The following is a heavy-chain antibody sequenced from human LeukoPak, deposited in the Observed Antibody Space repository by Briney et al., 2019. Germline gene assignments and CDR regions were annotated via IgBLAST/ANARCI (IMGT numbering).Heavy chain of an antibody. CDR3: ARPGDSDAFDI. J-gene: IGHJ3*02. CDR2: ISSSSSYI. CDR1: GFTFSSYS. Sequence: GGALRVSCAASGFTFSSYSMNWVRQAPGKRLWWVSSISSSSSYIYYAESVKGRFTISRDNAKNSLYLQMNSLRAEDTAVYYCARPGDSDAFDIWGQGTMVTVSS. V-gene: IGHV3-21*01. D-gene: IGHD2-21*01.